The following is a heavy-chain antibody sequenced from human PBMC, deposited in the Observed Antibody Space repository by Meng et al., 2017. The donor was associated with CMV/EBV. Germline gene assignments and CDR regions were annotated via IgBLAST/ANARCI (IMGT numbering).Heavy chain of an antibody. CDR1: GYTFTGYY. CDR3: ARDRKVVPADGWFDP. D-gene: IGHD2-2*01. J-gene: IGHJ5*02. Sequence: ASVKVSCKASGYTFTGYYMHWVRQAPGQGLEWMGWINPNSGGTNYAQKFQGRVTMTRDTSISTAYMELSRLRSDDTAVYYCARDRKVVPADGWFDPWGQGTLVTVSS. CDR2: INPNSGGT. V-gene: IGHV1-2*02.